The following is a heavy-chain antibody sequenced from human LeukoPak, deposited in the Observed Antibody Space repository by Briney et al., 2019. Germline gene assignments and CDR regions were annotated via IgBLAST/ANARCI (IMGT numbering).Heavy chain of an antibody. CDR3: ARAITIGGLFDY. J-gene: IGHJ4*02. CDR2: IYYSGST. Sequence: SETLSLTCTVSGYSISNGYYWGWIRQPPGKGLEWIGSIYYSGSTNYNPSLKSRVTISVDTSKNQFSLKLSSVTAADTAVYYCARAITIGGLFDYWGQGTLVTVSS. CDR1: GYSISNGYY. V-gene: IGHV4-38-2*02. D-gene: IGHD3-16*01.